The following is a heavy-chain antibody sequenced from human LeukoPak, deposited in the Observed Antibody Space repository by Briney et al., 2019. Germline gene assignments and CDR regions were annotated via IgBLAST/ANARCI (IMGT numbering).Heavy chain of an antibody. D-gene: IGHD3-22*01. V-gene: IGHV3-23*01. J-gene: IGHJ4*02. CDR1: GFTFSSYA. CDR3: AKGSYYDSSGSFYFDC. Sequence: PGGSLRLSCAASGFTFSSYAMSWVRQAPGKGLEWVSGISGSGDNTYYADSVKGRFTISRANSKNTLYVQVNSLGTEDAAAYYCAKGSYYDSSGSFYFDCWGQGTLVTVSS. CDR2: ISGSGDNT.